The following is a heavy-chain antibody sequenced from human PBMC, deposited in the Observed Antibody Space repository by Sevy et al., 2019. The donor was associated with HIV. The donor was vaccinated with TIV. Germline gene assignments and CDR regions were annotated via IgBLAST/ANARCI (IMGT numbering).Heavy chain of an antibody. CDR1: GYTFTSYG. CDR3: ARGYFDFWSGYYRRDAFDS. CDR2: ISAYNGDT. V-gene: IGHV1-18*01. Sequence: GASVKVSCKASGYTFTSYGISWVRQAPGQGLEWMGWISAYNGDTNDTQKLQGRVTMTTDTSTSTAYMELTSLRSDDTAVYFCARGYFDFWSGYYRRDAFDSWGQGTRVTVSS. J-gene: IGHJ3*02. D-gene: IGHD3-3*01.